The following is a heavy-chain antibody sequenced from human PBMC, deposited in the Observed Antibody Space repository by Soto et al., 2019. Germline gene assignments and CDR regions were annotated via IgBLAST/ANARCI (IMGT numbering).Heavy chain of an antibody. J-gene: IGHJ5*02. CDR3: AKTPACSSTSCYNWFDP. CDR1: GYIFISYA. CDR2: INGGNGNT. V-gene: IGHV1-3*01. D-gene: IGHD2-2*01. Sequence: QVPLVQSGAEVKKPGASVKVSCKASGYIFISYAVHWVRQAPGQRLEWMGWINGGNGNTKDSQKFQDRVTITRDTSASTAYMELSSLRSEDTAVYYCAKTPACSSTSCYNWFDPWGQGTLVTVSS.